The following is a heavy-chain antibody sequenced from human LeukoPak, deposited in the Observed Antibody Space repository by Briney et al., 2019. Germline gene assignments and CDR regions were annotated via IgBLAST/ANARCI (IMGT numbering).Heavy chain of an antibody. CDR2: IRYDGSNE. V-gene: IGHV3-30*02. CDR1: GFTFSDYG. J-gene: IGHJ4*02. CDR3: AKELTVGTTSKNLDY. D-gene: IGHD1-26*01. Sequence: GGSLRLSCAASGFTFSDYGMHWVRQAPGKGLEWVALIRYDGSNEYYADSVKGRFTISRDSSKSTLYLQMNRLRAEDTVEYYCAKELTVGTTSKNLDYWGQGTLVTVSS.